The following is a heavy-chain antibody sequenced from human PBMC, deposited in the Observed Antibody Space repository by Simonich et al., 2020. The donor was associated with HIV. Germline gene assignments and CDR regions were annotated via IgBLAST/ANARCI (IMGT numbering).Heavy chain of an antibody. CDR1: GGSFSGYY. D-gene: IGHD2-15*01. J-gene: IGHJ4*02. Sequence: QVHLQQWGAGLLKPSETLSLTCAVYGGSFSGYYWSWIRQPPGKGLEWIGEVNHSGSATYNASLKSRITISVDTSENQFSLKLSSVTAADTAVYYCARGFPFISLGSYWGQGTLVTVSS. CDR3: ARGFPFISLGSY. V-gene: IGHV4-34*01. CDR2: VNHSGSA.